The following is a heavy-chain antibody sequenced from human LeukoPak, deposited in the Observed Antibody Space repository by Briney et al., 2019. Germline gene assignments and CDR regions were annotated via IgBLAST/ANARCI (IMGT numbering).Heavy chain of an antibody. CDR2: IKYDGSEI. J-gene: IGHJ4*02. CDR3: ARDIAAPGLFSDY. Sequence: GGSLRLSCAASGFTLSSYWMSWVRQAPGKGLEWVANIKYDGSEIDYVDSVKGRFTISRDNAKNSLYLQMNSLRAEDTAVYYCARDIAAPGLFSDYWGQGTLVTVSS. V-gene: IGHV3-7*01. CDR1: GFTLSSYW. D-gene: IGHD6-13*01.